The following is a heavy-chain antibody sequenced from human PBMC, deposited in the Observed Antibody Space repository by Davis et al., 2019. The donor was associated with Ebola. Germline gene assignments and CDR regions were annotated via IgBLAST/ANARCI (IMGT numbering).Heavy chain of an antibody. D-gene: IGHD1-26*01. CDR3: ARDVRGVGAISGEPVY. CDR1: GFTFSTYW. Sequence: PGGSLRLSCAASGFTFSTYWMSWVRQAPGKGLEWVANIKQDGGEKYYVDSVKGRFTISRDNAKNSLYLQMHSLRAEDTAVYYCARDVRGVGAISGEPVYWGQGILVTVSS. V-gene: IGHV3-7*01. CDR2: IKQDGGEK. J-gene: IGHJ4*02.